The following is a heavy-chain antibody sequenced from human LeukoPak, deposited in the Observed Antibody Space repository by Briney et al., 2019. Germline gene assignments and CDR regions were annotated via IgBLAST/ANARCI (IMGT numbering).Heavy chain of an antibody. V-gene: IGHV3-66*01. CDR3: ARDTRGYCGGDCYLDY. CDR2: IFTGGST. CDR1: GFTDTNNY. Sequence: PGGSLRLSCAASGFTDTNNYMNWVRQAPGKGLEWVSVIFTGGSTHYADSVKGRFAISRDNSKNTLYLQMNSLRAEDTAVYYCARDTRGYCGGDCYLDYWGQGTLVTVSS. J-gene: IGHJ4*02. D-gene: IGHD2-21*02.